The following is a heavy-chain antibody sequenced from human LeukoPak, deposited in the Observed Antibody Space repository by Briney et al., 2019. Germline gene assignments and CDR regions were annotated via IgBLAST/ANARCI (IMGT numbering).Heavy chain of an antibody. CDR1: GGSISSYY. D-gene: IGHD2-2*01. CDR2: IYTSGST. Sequence: SETLSLTCTVSGGSISSYYWSWIRQPAGKGLEWIGRIYTSGSTNYNPSLKSRVTMSVDTSKNQFSLKLSSVTAADTAVYYCARDKGPVVPAAIILGGYNWFDPWGQGTLVTVSS. J-gene: IGHJ5*02. V-gene: IGHV4-4*07. CDR3: ARDKGPVVPAAIILGGYNWFDP.